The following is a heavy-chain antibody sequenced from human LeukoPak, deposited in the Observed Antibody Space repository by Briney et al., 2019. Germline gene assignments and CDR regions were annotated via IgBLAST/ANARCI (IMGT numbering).Heavy chain of an antibody. V-gene: IGHV3-30-3*01. CDR2: ISYDGSNK. CDR3: ARGRYEYYYDSSGYYRY. J-gene: IGHJ4*02. D-gene: IGHD3-22*01. CDR1: GFTFSSYA. Sequence: GGSLRLSCAASGFTFSSYAMHWVRQAPGKGLEWVAVISYDGSNKYYADSVKGRSTISRDNSKNTLYLQMNSLRAEDTAVYYCARGRYEYYYDSSGYYRYWGQGTLVTVSS.